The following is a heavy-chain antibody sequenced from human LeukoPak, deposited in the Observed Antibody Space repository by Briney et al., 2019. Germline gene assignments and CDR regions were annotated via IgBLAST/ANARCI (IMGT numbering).Heavy chain of an antibody. Sequence: SETLSLTCTVSGGSISSYYWSWIRQPPGKGLEWIGCIHNSGSTDYNPSLKSRATTSVDTSKNKFSLKLRSVTAADTAVYYCARRGYYYDRSVYYYFDYWGQGILVTVSS. D-gene: IGHD3-22*01. J-gene: IGHJ4*02. CDR1: GGSISSYY. CDR2: IHNSGST. CDR3: ARRGYYYDRSVYYYFDY. V-gene: IGHV4-59*08.